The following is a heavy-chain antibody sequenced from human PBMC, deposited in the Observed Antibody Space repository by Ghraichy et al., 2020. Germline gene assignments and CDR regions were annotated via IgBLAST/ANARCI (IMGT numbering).Heavy chain of an antibody. CDR1: GYTLTKLS. CDR2: FDPEDGET. D-gene: IGHD3-3*01. J-gene: IGHJ6*02. CDR3: AIGDFWSGYSSYYYYGMDV. Sequence: ASVKVSCKVSGYTLTKLSMYWVRQAPGKGLEWMGGFDPEDGETIYAQKFQGRVTMTEDTSTDTAYMELSSLRSEDTAVYYCAIGDFWSGYSSYYYYGMDVWGQGTAVTVSS. V-gene: IGHV1-24*01.